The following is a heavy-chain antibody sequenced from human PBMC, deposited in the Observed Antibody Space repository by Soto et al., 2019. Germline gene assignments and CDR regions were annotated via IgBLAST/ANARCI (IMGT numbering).Heavy chain of an antibody. CDR2: ISSSGSTI. CDR3: ARPVAGTTGWFDP. J-gene: IGHJ5*02. D-gene: IGHD1-7*01. CDR1: WFTLPDYY. V-gene: IGHV3-11*01. Sequence: AGGGPRNSCSGPWFTLPDYYISWIPPAPGKGLEWVSYISSSGSTIYYADSVKGRFTISRDNAKNSLYLQMNSLRAEDTAVYYCARPVAGTTGWFDPWGQGTLVTVSS.